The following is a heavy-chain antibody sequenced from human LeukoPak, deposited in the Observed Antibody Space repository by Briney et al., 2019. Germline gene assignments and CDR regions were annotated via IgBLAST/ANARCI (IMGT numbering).Heavy chain of an antibody. CDR1: GFTVSSNY. Sequence: GGSLRLSCAASGFTVSSNYMSWVRQVPGKGLEWVSVIYSGGSTYYADSVKGRFTISRDNSKNTLYLQMNSLRAADTAVYYCARRTGSLSFDYWGQGTLVTVSS. CDR2: IYSGGST. J-gene: IGHJ4*02. CDR3: ARRTGSLSFDY. D-gene: IGHD1-26*01. V-gene: IGHV3-53*01.